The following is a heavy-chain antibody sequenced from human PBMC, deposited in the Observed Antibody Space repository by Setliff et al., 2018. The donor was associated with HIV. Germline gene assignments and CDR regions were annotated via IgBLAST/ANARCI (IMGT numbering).Heavy chain of an antibody. CDR2: IYSGTT. CDR3: ARHLAGDLDY. D-gene: IGHD7-27*01. V-gene: IGHV4-38-2*02. CDR1: GDFFSSDYY. J-gene: IGHJ4*02. Sequence: SETLSLTCTVSGDFFSSDYYWGWIRQSPGKGLEWIASIYSGTTHYNPSLKSRVTISVDTSKNQFSLELSSVIATDTATYYCARHLAGDLDYWGQGTLVTVSS.